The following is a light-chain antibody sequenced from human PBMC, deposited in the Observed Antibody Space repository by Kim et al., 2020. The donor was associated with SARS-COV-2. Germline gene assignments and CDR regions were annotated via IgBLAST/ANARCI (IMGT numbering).Light chain of an antibody. J-gene: IGLJ1*01. CDR3: SSYIRSSTNYV. Sequence: QSITISCTGTSSDVGGYNYVSWYQQHPGQVPKLMIYDVSHRPSGVSNRFSGSKSGNTASLTISGLQAEDEADYYCSSYIRSSTNYVFGTGTKVTVL. CDR1: SSDVGGYNY. CDR2: DVS. V-gene: IGLV2-14*03.